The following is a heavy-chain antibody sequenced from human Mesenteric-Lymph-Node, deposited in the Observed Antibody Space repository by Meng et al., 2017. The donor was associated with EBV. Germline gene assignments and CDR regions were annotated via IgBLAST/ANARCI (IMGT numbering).Heavy chain of an antibody. V-gene: IGHV6-1*01. Sequence: QVQLQQSGPGLVNPPXTLPLTCVLSGDSVSSSSAAWTWIRQSPSRGLEWLGRTYYRSKWYNDYAVFVKSRITINPDTSKNQFSLQLNSVTPEDTAVYYCARGATSVFDLWGRGTLVTVSS. CDR1: GDSVSSSSAA. CDR2: TYYRSKWYN. J-gene: IGHJ2*01. CDR3: ARGATSVFDL.